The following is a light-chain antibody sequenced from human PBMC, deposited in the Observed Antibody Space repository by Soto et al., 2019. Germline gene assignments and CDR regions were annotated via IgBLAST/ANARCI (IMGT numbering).Light chain of an antibody. CDR1: QAVSSH. J-gene: IGKJ2*01. V-gene: IGKV1-9*01. CDR3: QQYSSYSPYT. CDR2: GAS. Sequence: IQLTQSPSSLSASVGDRVTITPRASQAVSSHLAWYPQKPGTAPKLLIYGASTLHSGIPSRFTGSGSGTEFTLVISRLQSEDFATYYCQQYSSYSPYTFGQGTKVDIK.